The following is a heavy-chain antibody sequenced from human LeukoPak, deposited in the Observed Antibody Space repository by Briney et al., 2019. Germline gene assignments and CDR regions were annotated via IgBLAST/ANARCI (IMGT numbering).Heavy chain of an antibody. D-gene: IGHD6-19*01. J-gene: IGHJ4*02. CDR3: ARHVSSSGWYFMIGY. Sequence: GESLKISCKGSGYSFTSYWISWVRQMPGKGLEWMGRIDPSDSYTNDSPSFQGHVTISADKSISTAYLQWSSLKASDTAMYYCARHVSSSGWYFMIGYWGQGTLVTVSS. V-gene: IGHV5-10-1*01. CDR2: IDPSDSYT. CDR1: GYSFTSYW.